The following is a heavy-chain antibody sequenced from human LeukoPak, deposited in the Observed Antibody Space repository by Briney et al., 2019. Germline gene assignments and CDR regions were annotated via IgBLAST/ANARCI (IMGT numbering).Heavy chain of an antibody. J-gene: IGHJ4*02. V-gene: IGHV4-38-2*02. CDR1: RGSISSGYY. Sequence: SETLSLTCTVSRGSISSGYYWGWIRQPPGKGLEWIGSIHHSGNTYYNPSLKSRVTISLDTSKNQFSLKLSSVTAADAAVYYCARLPYCSSSCYPPYYFDYWGQGTLVTVSS. CDR3: ARLPYCSSSCYPPYYFDY. CDR2: IHHSGNT. D-gene: IGHD2-2*01.